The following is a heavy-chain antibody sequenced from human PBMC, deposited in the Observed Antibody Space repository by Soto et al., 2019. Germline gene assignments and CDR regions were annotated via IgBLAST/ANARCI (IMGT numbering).Heavy chain of an antibody. Sequence: EVQLLEAGGGLVQPGGSLRLSCAASGFTFSSYAMSWVRQAPGKGLEWVSGISGSGSSTYYADSVKGRFPISRDNPKNPLYLQVNSLRADDPAVYYCARRNLHYGAFDIWGQGTMVTVSS. J-gene: IGHJ3*02. CDR1: GFTFSSYA. V-gene: IGHV3-23*01. CDR2: ISGSGSST. D-gene: IGHD1-7*01. CDR3: ARRNLHYGAFDI.